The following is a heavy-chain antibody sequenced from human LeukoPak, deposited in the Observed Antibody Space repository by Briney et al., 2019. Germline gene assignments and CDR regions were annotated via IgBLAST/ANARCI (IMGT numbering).Heavy chain of an antibody. V-gene: IGHV3-9*02. Sequence: DDYTMHLVAKTQRKSLEWVSGISWNSGSIGYADSVKGRFTISRDNAKNSLYLQMNSLRAEDTALYYCAKVARTYYYDSSGYYGFDYWGQGTLVTVSS. CDR3: AKVARTYYYDSSGYYGFDY. J-gene: IGHJ4*02. D-gene: IGHD3-22*01. CDR1: DDYT. CDR2: ISWNSGSI.